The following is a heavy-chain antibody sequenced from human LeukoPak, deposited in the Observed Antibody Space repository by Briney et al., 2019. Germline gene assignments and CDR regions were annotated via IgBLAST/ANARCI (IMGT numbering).Heavy chain of an antibody. D-gene: IGHD3-3*01. CDR2: IIPILGIA. CDR1: GGTFSSYA. Sequence: SVKVSCKASGGTFSSYAISWVRQAAGQGLEWMGRIIPILGIANYAQKFQGRVTITADKSTSTAYMELSSLRSEDTAVYYCAREEADYDFGLRGYNWFGPWGQGTLVTVSS. CDR3: AREEADYDFGLRGYNWFGP. V-gene: IGHV1-69*04. J-gene: IGHJ5*02.